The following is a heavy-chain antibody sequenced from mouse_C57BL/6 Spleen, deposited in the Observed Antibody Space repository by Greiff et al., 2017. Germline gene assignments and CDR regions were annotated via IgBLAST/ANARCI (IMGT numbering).Heavy chain of an antibody. Sequence: QVHVKQPGAELVKPGASVKLSCKASGYTFTSYWMHWVKQRPGRGLEWIGRIDPNSGGTKYNEKFKSKATLTVDKPSSTAYMQLSSLTSEDSAVYYCASITTVVATPDYYAMDYWGQGTSVTVSS. CDR1: GYTFTSYW. V-gene: IGHV1-72*01. D-gene: IGHD1-1*01. CDR3: ASITTVVATPDYYAMDY. J-gene: IGHJ4*01. CDR2: IDPNSGGT.